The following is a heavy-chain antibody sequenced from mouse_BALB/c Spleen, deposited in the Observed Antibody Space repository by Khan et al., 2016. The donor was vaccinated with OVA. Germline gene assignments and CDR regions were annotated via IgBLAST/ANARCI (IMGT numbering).Heavy chain of an antibody. V-gene: IGHV5-6*01. CDR1: GFTFSSYS. CDR2: ISSAGDFT. J-gene: IGHJ3*01. CDR3: ACHLSGSFAY. Sequence: EVELVESGGDLVKPGGSLKLSCAASGFTFSSYSMSWVRQTPDERLEWVTTISSAGDFTYYPDSVKGRFTISRDNAKNTLYLKMSSLKSEDTAMYYCACHLSGSFAYWGQGTLVTVSA. D-gene: IGHD1-3*01.